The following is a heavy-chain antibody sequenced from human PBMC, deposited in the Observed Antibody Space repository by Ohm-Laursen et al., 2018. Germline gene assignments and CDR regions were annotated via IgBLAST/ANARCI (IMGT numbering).Heavy chain of an antibody. D-gene: IGHD3-10*01. Sequence: GASVKVSCKASGYIFTTYGISWVRQAPGQGLEWMGWISPYNGNTEYVQKFQGRVTMTTDTSTSTAYMELRSLRSDDTAVYYCARVNGDRCDLFDYWGQGTLVTVSS. CDR3: ARVNGDRCDLFDY. V-gene: IGHV1-18*01. J-gene: IGHJ4*02. CDR2: ISPYNGNT. CDR1: GYIFTTYG.